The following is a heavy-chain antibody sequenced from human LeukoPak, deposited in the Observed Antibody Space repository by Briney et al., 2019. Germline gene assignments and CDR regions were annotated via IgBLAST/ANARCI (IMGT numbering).Heavy chain of an antibody. CDR1: GYSFSSYD. D-gene: IGHD2-15*01. CDR3: ARVLRYYYGMDV. CDR2: MNPNSGNT. J-gene: IGHJ6*02. Sequence: ASGKVSCKASGYSFSSYDINWVRQATGQGLQWIGWMNPNSGNTGYAQKFQGRVTMTWDTSIKTAYMELTSLTSEDTAVYYCARVLRYYYGMDVWGQGTTVTVSS. V-gene: IGHV1-8*01.